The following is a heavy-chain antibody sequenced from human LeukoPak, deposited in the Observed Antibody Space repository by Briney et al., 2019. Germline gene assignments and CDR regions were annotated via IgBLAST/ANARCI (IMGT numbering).Heavy chain of an antibody. CDR2: INSDGSST. V-gene: IGHV3-74*01. CDR3: ARDPILGYCSSTSCSHNWFDP. D-gene: IGHD2-2*01. Sequence: GGSLRLSCAASGFTFSSYWMHWVRQALGKGLVWVSRINSDGSSTSYADSVKGRFTISRDNAKNTLYLQMNSLRAEDTAVYYCARDPILGYCSSTSCSHNWFDPWGQGTLVTVSS. CDR1: GFTFSSYW. J-gene: IGHJ5*02.